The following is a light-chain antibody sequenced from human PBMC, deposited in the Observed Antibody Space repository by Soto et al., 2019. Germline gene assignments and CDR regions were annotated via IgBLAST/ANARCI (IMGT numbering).Light chain of an antibody. CDR2: EVS. V-gene: IGLV2-23*02. CDR1: SSVVGSYNF. Sequence: QSALTQPASVSGSPGQSITISCTRTSSVVGSYNFVSWYQQHPGKVPKVMIYEVSKRPSGVSDRFSGSKSGNTASLTISGLQAEDEADYYCCADAGISTYVFGTGTKVTVL. J-gene: IGLJ1*01. CDR3: CADAGISTYV.